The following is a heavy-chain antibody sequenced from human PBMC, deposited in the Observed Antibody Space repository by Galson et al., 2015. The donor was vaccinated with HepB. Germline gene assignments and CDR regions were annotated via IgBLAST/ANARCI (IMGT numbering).Heavy chain of an antibody. CDR1: GYTFTGYY. Sequence: SVKVSCKASGYTFTGYYMHWVRQAPGQGLEWMGRINPNSGGTNYAQKFQGRVTMTRDTSISTAYMELSRLRSEDTAVYYCARESVGYKEGFDPWGQGTLVTVSS. D-gene: IGHD1-14*01. J-gene: IGHJ5*02. V-gene: IGHV1-2*06. CDR2: INPNSGGT. CDR3: ARESVGYKEGFDP.